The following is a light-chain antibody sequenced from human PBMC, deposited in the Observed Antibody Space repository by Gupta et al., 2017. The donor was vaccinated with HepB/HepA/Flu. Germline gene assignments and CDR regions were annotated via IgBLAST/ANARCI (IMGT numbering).Light chain of an antibody. CDR2: GAS. V-gene: IGKV3-20*01. Sequence: EIVLTQSPGTLSFSPGERATLSCRASQSVSSSYLAWYQQKPGQAPRLLIYGASSRATGIPDRFSGSGSGTDFTLTISRLEPEDFAVYYCQQEGSSPRTFGQGTKVEIK. CDR1: QSVSSSY. CDR3: QQEGSSPRT. J-gene: IGKJ1*01.